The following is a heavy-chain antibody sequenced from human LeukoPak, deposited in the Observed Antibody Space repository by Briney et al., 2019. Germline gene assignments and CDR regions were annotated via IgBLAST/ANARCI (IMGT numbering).Heavy chain of an antibody. CDR3: ARSEYSYGADAFDI. D-gene: IGHD5-18*01. J-gene: IGHJ4*02. CDR1: GGSISSSPYY. Sequence: SETLSLTCTVSGGSISSSPYYWGWIRQPPGKGLEWIGSIYYSGTTHYNPSLESRVTISVDTSKNQFSLKLSSVTAADTAVYYCARSEYSYGADAFDIWGQGTLVTVSS. V-gene: IGHV4-39*07. CDR2: IYYSGTT.